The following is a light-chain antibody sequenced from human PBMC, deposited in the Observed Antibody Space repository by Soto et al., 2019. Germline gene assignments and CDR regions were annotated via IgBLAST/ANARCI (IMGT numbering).Light chain of an antibody. CDR3: SSYTTISTYV. Sequence: QCALTQPASVSGSPGQSITISCTGTSSDVGGYNYVSWYQQHPGKAPKLMLYEVSNRPSGVSNRFSGSKSGNTASLTISGLQAEDEADYYCSSYTTISTYVFGTGTKVTVL. CDR1: SSDVGGYNY. CDR2: EVS. V-gene: IGLV2-14*01. J-gene: IGLJ1*01.